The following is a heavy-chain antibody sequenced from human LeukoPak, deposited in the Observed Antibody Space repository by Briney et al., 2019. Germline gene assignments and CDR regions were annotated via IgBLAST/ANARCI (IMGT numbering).Heavy chain of an antibody. J-gene: IGHJ4*02. CDR3: ARDGSDNWGLFDY. CDR2: QYYTGRI. D-gene: IGHD1-1*01. V-gene: IGHV4-39*07. Sequence: PSETLSLTCTVSGGSISGSSYCWGWIRHPPGKGPEWFGSQYYTGRIYGNQSLNSRVRISLDTSKNQFSMRLSSVDAADKAVYYCARDGSDNWGLFDYWGRGTLVTVPS. CDR1: GGSISGSSYC.